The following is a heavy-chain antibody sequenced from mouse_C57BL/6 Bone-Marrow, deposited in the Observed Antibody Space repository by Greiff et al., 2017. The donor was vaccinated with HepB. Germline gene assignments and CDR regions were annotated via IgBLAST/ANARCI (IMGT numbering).Heavy chain of an antibody. D-gene: IGHD2-2*01. V-gene: IGHV3-6*01. CDR3: AREGLRRGFAY. CDR1: GYSITGGYY. CDR2: ISYDGSN. J-gene: IGHJ3*01. Sequence: EVQLQESGPGLVKPSQSLSLTCSVTGYSITGGYYWNWIRQFPGNKLEWMGYISYDGSNNYNPSLKNRISITRDTSKNQFFLKLNSVTTEDTASYYCAREGLRRGFAYWGQGTLVTVSA.